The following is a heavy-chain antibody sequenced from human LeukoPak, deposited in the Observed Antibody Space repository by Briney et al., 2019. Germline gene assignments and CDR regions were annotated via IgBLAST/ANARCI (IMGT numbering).Heavy chain of an antibody. D-gene: IGHD6-13*01. CDR1: GGSISSYY. CDR2: IYYSGST. Sequence: SETLSLTCTVSGGSISSYYWSWIRQPPGKGLEWIGYIYYSGSTNYNPSRKSRVTISVGTSKNQFSLKLSSVTAADTAVYYCARAVAAAGNKGYYYYGMDVWGQGTTVTVSS. V-gene: IGHV4-59*08. J-gene: IGHJ6*02. CDR3: ARAVAAAGNKGYYYYGMDV.